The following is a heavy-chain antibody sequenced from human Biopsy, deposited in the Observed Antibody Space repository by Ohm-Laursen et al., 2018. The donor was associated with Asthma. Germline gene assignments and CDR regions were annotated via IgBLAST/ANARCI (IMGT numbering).Heavy chain of an antibody. J-gene: IGHJ6*02. D-gene: IGHD6-13*01. CDR1: GGYMRSGNYY. CDR3: VRGSSSWHHGPFHYYYGLDV. CDR2: IYYSGTT. Sequence: SETLSLTCGLSSGSGGYMRSGNYYWGWIRQPPGKGLEWIGSIYYSGTTYYNPSLESRITVSADTSKNQFSLILTSVTAADTAVYYCVRGSSSWHHGPFHYYYGLDVWGPGTTVTVSS. V-gene: IGHV4-39*01.